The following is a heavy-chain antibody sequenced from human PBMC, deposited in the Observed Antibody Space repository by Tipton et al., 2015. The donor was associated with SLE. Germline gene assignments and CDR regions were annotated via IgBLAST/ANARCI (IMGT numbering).Heavy chain of an antibody. D-gene: IGHD3-10*01. CDR3: ASPYSYGSRSFDP. J-gene: IGHJ5*02. V-gene: IGHV4-4*02. CDR2: IFHSGST. Sequence: TLSLTCTVSGGSISSSIWWTWVRQPPGKGLEWIGEIFHSGSTNYNPSLRGRVTMSLDKSKNQFSLKLSSVTAADTAVYYCASPYSYGSRSFDPWGQGTLVTLSA. CDR1: GGSISSSIW.